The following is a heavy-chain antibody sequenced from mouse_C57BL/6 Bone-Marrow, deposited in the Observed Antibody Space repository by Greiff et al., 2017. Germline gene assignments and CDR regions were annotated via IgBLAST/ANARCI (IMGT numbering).Heavy chain of an antibody. D-gene: IGHD1-1*01. J-gene: IGHJ4*01. CDR1: GFNIKNTY. CDR3: ARVYYYSSSLALYY. V-gene: IGHV14-3*01. CDR2: IDPANGNT. Sequence: EVKLQESVAELVRPGASVKLSCTASGFNIKNTYMHWVKQRPEQGLEWIGRIDPANGNTKYAPKFQGKATITADTSSNTAYLQLSSLTSEDTAIYYCARVYYYSSSLALYYWGQGTSVTVSS.